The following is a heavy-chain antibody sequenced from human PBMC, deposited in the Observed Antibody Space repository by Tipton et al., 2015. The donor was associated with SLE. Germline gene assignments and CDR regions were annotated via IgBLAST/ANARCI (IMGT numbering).Heavy chain of an antibody. Sequence: LSLTCTVSGGSISSGGYYWSWIRQHPGEGLEWIGYIYYSGSTYYNPSLKSRVTISVDTSKNQFSLKLSSVTAADTAVYYCARDCGGGDCDDYYYGMDVWGQGTTVTVSS. CDR3: ARDCGGGDCDDYYYGMDV. J-gene: IGHJ6*02. V-gene: IGHV4-31*03. D-gene: IGHD2-21*01. CDR2: IYYSGST. CDR1: GGSISSGGYY.